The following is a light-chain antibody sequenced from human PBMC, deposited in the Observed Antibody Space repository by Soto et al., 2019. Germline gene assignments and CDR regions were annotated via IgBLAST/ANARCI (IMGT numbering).Light chain of an antibody. CDR1: SSDIGAYNF. Sequence: QSALTQPASVSESPGQSITISCTGTSSDIGAYNFVSWYLHHPGKAPKLVIFEVSNRPSGVSDRFSGSKSGSTASLTISGLQAEDEGEYFCSSYTNSPTLVFGGGTKLTVL. J-gene: IGLJ2*01. CDR3: SSYTNSPTLV. CDR2: EVS. V-gene: IGLV2-14*01.